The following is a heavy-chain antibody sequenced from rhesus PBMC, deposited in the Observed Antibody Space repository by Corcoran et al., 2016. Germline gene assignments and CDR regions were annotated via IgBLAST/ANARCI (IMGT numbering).Heavy chain of an antibody. V-gene: IGHV4-173*01. J-gene: IGHJ4*01. CDR1: GGPLKNNH. CDR3: ARGLFYFDY. CDR2: ISATDGST. Sequence: QVQLQESGPGLVKPSETLSLTCAVSGGPLKNNHLNCIRQPPGKGLEWIGYISATDGSTDHNPSLRSRITISTDTSKNQFSLKLNSLTAADTAVYYCARGLFYFDYWGHGVLVSVSS.